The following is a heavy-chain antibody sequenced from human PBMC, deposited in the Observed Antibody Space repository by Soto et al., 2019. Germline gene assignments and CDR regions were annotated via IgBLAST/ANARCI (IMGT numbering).Heavy chain of an antibody. V-gene: IGHV4-39*01. CDR3: ARHGANSDSYSEYFQH. CDR1: GESISSSTYF. J-gene: IGHJ1*01. Sequence: QLQLQESGPGLVKPSETLSLTCTVSGESISSSTYFWGWIRQPPGKGLEWIGSVDYSGTTYYHTSLRTRATISVDTSQNQCSLKLSSVTAADTAVYYSARHGANSDSYSEYFQHWRQGTLVTVSS. CDR2: VDYSGTT. D-gene: IGHD1-26*01.